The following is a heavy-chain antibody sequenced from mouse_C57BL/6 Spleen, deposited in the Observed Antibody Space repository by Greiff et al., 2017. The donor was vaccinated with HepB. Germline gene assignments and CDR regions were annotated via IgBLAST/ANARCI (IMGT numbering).Heavy chain of an antibody. CDR3: ARGGFYYDYDGFAY. D-gene: IGHD2-4*01. J-gene: IGHJ3*01. CDR1: GYAFSSSW. Sequence: QVQLQQSGPELVKPGASVKISCKASGYAFSSSWMNWVKQRPGKGLEWIGRIYPGDGDTNYNGKFKGKATLTADKSSSTAYMQLSSLTSEDSAVYFCARGGFYYDYDGFAYWGQGTLVTVSA. CDR2: IYPGDGDT. V-gene: IGHV1-82*01.